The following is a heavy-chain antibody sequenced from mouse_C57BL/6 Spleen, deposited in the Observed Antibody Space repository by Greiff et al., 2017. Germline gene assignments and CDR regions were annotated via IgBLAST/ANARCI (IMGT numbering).Heavy chain of an antibody. J-gene: IGHJ2*01. CDR3: ARWHYGSSYFDY. V-gene: IGHV1-55*01. Sequence: QVQLQQPGAELVKPGASVKMSCKASGYTFTSYWITWVKQRPGQGLEWIGDIYPGSGSTNYNEKFKSKATLTVDTSSSTAYMQLSSLTSEDSAVYYCARWHYGSSYFDYWGQGTTRTVSS. CDR1: GYTFTSYW. D-gene: IGHD1-1*01. CDR2: IYPGSGST.